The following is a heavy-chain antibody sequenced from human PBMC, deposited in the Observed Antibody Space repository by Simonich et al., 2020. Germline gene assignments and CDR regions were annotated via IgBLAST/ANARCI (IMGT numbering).Heavy chain of an antibody. V-gene: IGHV1-8*03. D-gene: IGHD2-2*01. Sequence: QVQLVQSGAEVKKPGASVKVSCKASGYTFTSYDINWVRQATGQGLGWKGWMNPNRGKTGDAQKLQGRGTSTRNTSISTAYRGLSSLRSEDTAVYYCARARYCSSTSCYNWFDPWGQGTLVTVSS. CDR1: GYTFTSYD. CDR3: ARARYCSSTSCYNWFDP. CDR2: MNPNRGKT. J-gene: IGHJ5*02.